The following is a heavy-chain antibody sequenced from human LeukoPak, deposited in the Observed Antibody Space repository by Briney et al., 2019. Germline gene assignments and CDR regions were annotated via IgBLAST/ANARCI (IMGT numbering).Heavy chain of an antibody. J-gene: IGHJ5*02. V-gene: IGHV1-2*02. CDR3: ASDAVVPAGFNWFDP. CDR1: GYTFTSYD. CDR2: INPNSGGT. D-gene: IGHD2-2*01. Sequence: ASVKVSCKASGYTFTSYDINWVRQAPGQGLEWMGWINPNSGGTNYAQKFQGRVTMTRDTSISTAYMELSRLRSDDTAVYYCASDAVVPAGFNWFDPWGQGTLVTVSS.